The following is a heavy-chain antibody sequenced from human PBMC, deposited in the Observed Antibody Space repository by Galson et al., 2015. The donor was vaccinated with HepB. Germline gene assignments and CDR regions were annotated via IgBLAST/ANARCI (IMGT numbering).Heavy chain of an antibody. Sequence: SLRLSCAASGFTFSSHAMNWVRQAPGKGLEWVSGINSDGGGPNHADSVKGRFTISRDNSRNTLYLQMNSLTAEDTAVYYCASRYWGQVPGGWGQGSLVTVTS. CDR2: INSDGGGP. CDR3: ASRYWGQVPGG. V-gene: IGHV3-23*01. J-gene: IGHJ4*02. CDR1: GFTFSSHA. D-gene: IGHD3-10*01.